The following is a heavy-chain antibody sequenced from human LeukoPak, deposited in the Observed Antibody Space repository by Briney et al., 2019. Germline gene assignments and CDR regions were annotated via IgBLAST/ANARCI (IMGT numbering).Heavy chain of an antibody. CDR3: ARVSAYDFWSGYFGI. CDR2: IYTSGST. Sequence: PSQTLFLTCTVSGGSISSSSYYWSWIRQPAGEGLEWIGRIYTSGSTNYNPSLKSRVTISVDTSKNQFSLKLSSVTAADTAVYYCARVSAYDFWSGYFGIWGQGTMVTVSS. D-gene: IGHD3-3*01. J-gene: IGHJ3*02. V-gene: IGHV4-61*02. CDR1: GGSISSSSYY.